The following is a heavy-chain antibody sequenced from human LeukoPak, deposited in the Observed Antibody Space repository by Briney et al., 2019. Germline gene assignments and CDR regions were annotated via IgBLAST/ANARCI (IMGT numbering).Heavy chain of an antibody. CDR3: ASEDIVATRIPFDY. CDR1: GFTFRSYA. Sequence: GASLRLSCAASGFTFRSYAMSWVRQAPGKGLEWVSAISASGRSTYYADSVKGRFTISRDNAENSLYLQMNSLRAEDTAVYYCASEDIVATRIPFDYWGQGTLVTVSS. CDR2: ISASGRST. D-gene: IGHD5-12*01. V-gene: IGHV3-23*01. J-gene: IGHJ4*02.